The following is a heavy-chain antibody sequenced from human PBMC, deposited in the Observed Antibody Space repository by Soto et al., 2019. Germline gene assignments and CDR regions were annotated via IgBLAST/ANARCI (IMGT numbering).Heavy chain of an antibody. J-gene: IGHJ4*02. V-gene: IGHV4-39*01. CDR3: ARQIQRRDGYKLDY. CDR2: IYYSEST. D-gene: IGHD5-12*01. Sequence: SETLSLTCTVSGGSISSSCSYWGWLRQPPGKGREWIGSIYYSESTYYNPSLKSRVTISVDTAKTQFTLNLSSVTAADKDVYYCARQIQRRDGYKLDYWGQGTLVTVSS. CDR1: GGSISSSCSY.